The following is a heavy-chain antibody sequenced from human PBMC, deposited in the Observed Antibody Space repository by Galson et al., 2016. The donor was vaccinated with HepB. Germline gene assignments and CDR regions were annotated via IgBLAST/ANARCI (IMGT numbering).Heavy chain of an antibody. CDR2: IKSRADGGTT. J-gene: IGHJ4*02. D-gene: IGHD6-13*01. CDR3: TTYLYRSTWY. CDR1: GFIFSNAW. V-gene: IGHV3-15*01. Sequence: SLRLSCAASGFIFSNAWLSWVRQAPGKGLEWVGRIKSRADGGTTDSAAPVKGKLTISRDDSTNTLYLQMASLETEDTAVYYCTTYLYRSTWYWGQGTLVTVSS.